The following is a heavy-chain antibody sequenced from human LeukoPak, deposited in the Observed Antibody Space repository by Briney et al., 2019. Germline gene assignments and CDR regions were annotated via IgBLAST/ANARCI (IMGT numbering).Heavy chain of an antibody. Sequence: SGTLSLTCTVSGGSISSYYWSWIRQPPGKGLEWIGYIYYSGSTNYNPSLKSRVTISVDTSKNHFSLKLYSVTAADTAVYYCARVVSSSWDYYYYMDVWGKGTTVTISS. J-gene: IGHJ6*03. CDR1: GGSISSYY. CDR2: IYYSGST. CDR3: ARVVSSSWDYYYYMDV. D-gene: IGHD6-13*01. V-gene: IGHV4-59*01.